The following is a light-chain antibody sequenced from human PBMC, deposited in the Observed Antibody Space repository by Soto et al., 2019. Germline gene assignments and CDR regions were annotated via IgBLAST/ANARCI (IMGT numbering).Light chain of an antibody. CDR2: GAS. CDR1: QTVNSNY. Sequence: EIVLTQSPGTLSLSPGQTATLSCRASQTVNSNYLAWCQHKPGQAPRLLIYGASRRATGIPDRFSGSGSGTDFTLTITGLEPEDFAVYFCQQYSGLPMTFGQGTRLEI. J-gene: IGKJ5*01. CDR3: QQYSGLPMT. V-gene: IGKV3-20*01.